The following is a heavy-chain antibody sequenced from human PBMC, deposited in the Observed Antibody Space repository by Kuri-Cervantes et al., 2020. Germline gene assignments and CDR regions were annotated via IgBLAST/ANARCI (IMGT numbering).Heavy chain of an antibody. V-gene: IGHV3-74*01. Sequence: ETLSLTCAASGFTFSNYWMHWVRQAPGRGLVWVSRINSDGSSTSYADSVKGRFTISRDNAKNTLYLQMNSLRAEDTAVYYCQCPISELTGGWQEGDYWGQGTLVTVSS. CDR2: INSDGSST. CDR1: GFTFSNYW. J-gene: IGHJ4*02. CDR3: QCPISELTGGWQEGDY. D-gene: IGHD7-27*01.